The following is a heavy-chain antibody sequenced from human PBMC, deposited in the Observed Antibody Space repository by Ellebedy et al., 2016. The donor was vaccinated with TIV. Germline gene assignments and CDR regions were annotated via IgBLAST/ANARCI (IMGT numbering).Heavy chain of an antibody. V-gene: IGHV1-18*04. CDR1: GYTFTTYY. D-gene: IGHD6-19*01. J-gene: IGHJ4*02. CDR2: ISAYNGNT. CDR3: ARIAVAGTWGLVDY. Sequence: ASVKVSCKPSGYTFTTYYVHWVRQAPGQGLEWMGWISAYNGNTNYAQKLQGRVTMTTDTSTSTAYMELRSLRSDDTAVYYCARIAVAGTWGLVDYWGQGTLVTVSS.